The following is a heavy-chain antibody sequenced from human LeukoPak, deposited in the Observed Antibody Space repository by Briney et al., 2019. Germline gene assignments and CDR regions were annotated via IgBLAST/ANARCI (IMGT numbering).Heavy chain of an antibody. D-gene: IGHD2/OR15-2a*01. Sequence: GASVKVSCKASGCTFTSYDINWVRQATGQGLEWMGWMNPNSGNTGYAQKFQGRVTMTRNTSISTAYMELSSLRSEDTAVYYCARGVSSTFHNYYYMDVWGKGTTVTISS. CDR2: MNPNSGNT. J-gene: IGHJ6*03. CDR1: GCTFTSYD. V-gene: IGHV1-8*01. CDR3: ARGVSSTFHNYYYMDV.